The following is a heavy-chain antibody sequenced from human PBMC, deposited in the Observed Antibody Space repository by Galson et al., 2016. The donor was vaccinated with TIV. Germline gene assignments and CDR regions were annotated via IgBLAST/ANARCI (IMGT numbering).Heavy chain of an antibody. V-gene: IGHV1-24*01. J-gene: IGHJ4*02. Sequence: SVKVSCKVSGNSLNELVIHWVRQAPGKGPEWMGGFDPEVSKTVYAQMLQGRVTMAADTSRNTAYMELGSLRFEDTAVYYCATVAWFPGLSLDNCGQGTLVTVSS. D-gene: IGHD2/OR15-2a*01. CDR3: ATVAWFPGLSLDN. CDR2: FDPEVSKT. CDR1: GNSLNELV.